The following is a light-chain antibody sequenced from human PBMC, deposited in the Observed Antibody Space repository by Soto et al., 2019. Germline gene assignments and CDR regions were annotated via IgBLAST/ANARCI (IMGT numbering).Light chain of an antibody. Sequence: QSALTQPRSVSGSPGQSVTISCTGTSSDVGGYNYVSWYQQHPGKAPKLMIYGVSKRPSGVPDRFSGSKSGNTASLTISGLQAEDEADYYCCSYAGSYTPVVFGGGTQLTVL. CDR3: CSYAGSYTPVV. CDR1: SSDVGGYNY. V-gene: IGLV2-11*01. CDR2: GVS. J-gene: IGLJ2*01.